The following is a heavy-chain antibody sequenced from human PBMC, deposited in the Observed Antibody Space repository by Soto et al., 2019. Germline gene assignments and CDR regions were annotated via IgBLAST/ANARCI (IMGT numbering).Heavy chain of an antibody. J-gene: IGHJ6*03. CDR2: IYYSGST. V-gene: IGHV4-39*01. CDR1: GGSISSSSYY. CDR3: ARSGYSLYYYYYYMDV. D-gene: IGHD3-3*01. Sequence: SETLSLTCTVSGGSISSSSYYWGWIRQPPGKGLEWIGSIYYSGSTYYNPSLKSRVTISVDTSKNQFSLKLSSVTAADTAVYYCARSGYSLYYYYYYMDVWGKGTTVTVSS.